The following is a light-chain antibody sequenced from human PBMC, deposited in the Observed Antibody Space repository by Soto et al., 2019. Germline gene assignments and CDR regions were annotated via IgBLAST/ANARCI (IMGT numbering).Light chain of an antibody. Sequence: QPLLSQPSSVCGSPGQSFTISCTGTISDVGGYDYVSWYQHHPGKAPKLVIYDVTYRPSGVSDRFSGSKYANTASLTISGLQAEDGADYYCSSYTSSSTYVFGTGTKVTVL. J-gene: IGLJ1*01. CDR2: DVT. CDR1: ISDVGGYDY. CDR3: SSYTSSSTYV. V-gene: IGLV2-14*01.